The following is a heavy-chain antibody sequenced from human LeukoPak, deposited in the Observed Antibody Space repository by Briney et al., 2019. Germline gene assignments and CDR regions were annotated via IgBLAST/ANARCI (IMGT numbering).Heavy chain of an antibody. Sequence: PGGSLRLSCAASGFTFSSYGMHWVRQAPGKGLEWVAFIRYDGSNKYYADSVKGRFTISRDNSKNTLYLQMNSLRAEDTAVYYCAKTRGVIVIFDYWGQGTLATVSS. CDR2: IRYDGSNK. CDR1: GFTFSSYG. CDR3: AKTRGVIVIFDY. V-gene: IGHV3-30*02. J-gene: IGHJ4*02. D-gene: IGHD3-16*02.